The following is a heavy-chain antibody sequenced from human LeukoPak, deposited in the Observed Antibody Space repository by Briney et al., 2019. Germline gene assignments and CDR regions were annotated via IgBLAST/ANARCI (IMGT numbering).Heavy chain of an antibody. CDR2: IYYSGST. Sequence: SETLSLTCTVSGGSISSYYWNWIRQPPGKGLEWIGYIYYSGSTNYNPSLKSRVTISVDTSKNQFSLKLSSVTAADTAVYYCARSSSAWSNFDYWGQGTLVTVSS. CDR1: GGSISSYY. J-gene: IGHJ4*02. V-gene: IGHV4-59*01. CDR3: ARSSSAWSNFDY. D-gene: IGHD6-13*01.